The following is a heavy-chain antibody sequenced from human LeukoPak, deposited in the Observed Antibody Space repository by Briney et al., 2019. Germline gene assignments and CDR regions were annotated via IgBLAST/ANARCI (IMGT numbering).Heavy chain of an antibody. Sequence: GGSLRLSCAASGFTFSSYAMSWVRQAPGKGLEWVSGISGGSTYYADSVKGRFTISRDNSKNTLYPQMSSLRAEDTAVYYCAKDSGDSSAWYGSRFDYWGQGTLVTVSS. D-gene: IGHD6-19*01. CDR3: AKDSGDSSAWYGSRFDY. CDR1: GFTFSSYA. J-gene: IGHJ4*02. CDR2: ISGGST. V-gene: IGHV3-23*01.